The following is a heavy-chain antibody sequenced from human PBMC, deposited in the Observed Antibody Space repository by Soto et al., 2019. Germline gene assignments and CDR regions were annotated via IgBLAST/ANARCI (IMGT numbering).Heavy chain of an antibody. D-gene: IGHD6-19*01. CDR3: VRGFRRAVASSEFDH. CDR2: INGNADNS. J-gene: IGHJ4*02. Sequence: EVQLAESGGGLVLTGGSLSLSCAAYGFSFVSDWMHCFRQVPGEGLAWVSRINGNADNSDNADSVTGRFTISRDNAMKRLYLQMDSLRADDTGVYYCVRGFRRAVASSEFDHWCAGALGTVS. CDR1: GFSFVSDW. V-gene: IGHV3-74*01.